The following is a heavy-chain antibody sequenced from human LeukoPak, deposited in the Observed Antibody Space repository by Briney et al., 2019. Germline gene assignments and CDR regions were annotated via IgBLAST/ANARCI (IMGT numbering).Heavy chain of an antibody. D-gene: IGHD3-3*01. CDR3: ARDFWILGRPAYYYYGMDV. CDR1: GGTFSSYA. V-gene: IGHV1-69*13. CDR2: IIPIFGTA. Sequence: GASVKVSCKASGGTFSSYAISWVRQAPGQGLEWMGGIIPIFGTANYAQKFQGRVTITADESTSTAYMELSSLRSEDTAAYYCARDFWILGRPAYYYYGMDVWGQGTTVTVSS. J-gene: IGHJ6*02.